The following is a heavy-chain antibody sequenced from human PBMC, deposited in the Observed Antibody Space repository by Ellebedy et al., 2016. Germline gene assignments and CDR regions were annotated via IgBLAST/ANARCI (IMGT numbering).Heavy chain of an antibody. D-gene: IGHD6-19*01. Sequence: GESLKISXAVSGFTFSIYWMHWVRQAPGKGLVWVSRINSDGTSTSYADSVKGRFTISRDNSKNTLYLQMNSLRAEDTAVYYCARVPLGLVISWGQGTLVTVSS. CDR2: INSDGTST. V-gene: IGHV3-74*01. CDR1: GFTFSIYW. CDR3: ARVPLGLVIS. J-gene: IGHJ5*02.